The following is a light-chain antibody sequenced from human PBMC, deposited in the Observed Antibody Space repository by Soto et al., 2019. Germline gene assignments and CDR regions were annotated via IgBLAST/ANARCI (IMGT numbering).Light chain of an antibody. V-gene: IGLV1-44*01. Sequence: QSVLTQPPSASGTPGQRVTISCSGSSSNIGSNTVNWYQQLPGTAPKLLIYSNNQRPSGVPGRFSGSKSGTSASLAISGLQSEDEADYYCAAWDDSLNGQGVFGGGTQLTVL. J-gene: IGLJ3*02. CDR3: AAWDDSLNGQGV. CDR2: SNN. CDR1: SSNIGSNT.